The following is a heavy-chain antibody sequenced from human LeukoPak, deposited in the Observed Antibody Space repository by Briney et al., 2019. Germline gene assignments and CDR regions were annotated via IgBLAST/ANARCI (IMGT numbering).Heavy chain of an antibody. CDR3: ARGKYYYDRPGAFDI. J-gene: IGHJ3*02. CDR2: ISYDGSNK. CDR1: GFTFSSYA. D-gene: IGHD3-22*01. Sequence: GGSLRLSCAASGFTFSSYAMHWVRQAPGKGLEWVAVISYDGSNKYYADSVKGRFTISRDNSKNTLYLQMNSLRAEDTAVYYCARGKYYYDRPGAFDIWGQGTMVTVSS. V-gene: IGHV3-30-3*01.